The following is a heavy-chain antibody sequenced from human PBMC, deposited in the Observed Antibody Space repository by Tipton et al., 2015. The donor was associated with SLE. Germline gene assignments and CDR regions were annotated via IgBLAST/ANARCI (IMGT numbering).Heavy chain of an antibody. V-gene: IGHV1-46*01. D-gene: IGHD2-2*01. J-gene: IGHJ5*02. CDR2: INPSGVST. CDR1: GYTFTSYY. Sequence: QLVQSGAEVKKPGASVKVSCKASGYTFTSYYMHWGRQAPAQGLERLGIINPSGVSTVYAQKFQGRVTMTRDTSTSTVYMELSSLRSAAAAVFYKRQAPPTVSTRYNWSGPRSQGPLVAVSS. CDR3: RQAPPTVSTRYNWSGP.